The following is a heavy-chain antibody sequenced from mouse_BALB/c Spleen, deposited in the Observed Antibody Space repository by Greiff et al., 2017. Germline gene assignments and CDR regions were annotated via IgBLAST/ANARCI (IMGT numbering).Heavy chain of an antibody. V-gene: IGHV1-80*01. Sequence: VKLVESGAELVRPGSSVKISCKASGYAFSSYWMNWVKQRPGQGLEWIGQIYPGDGDTNYNGKFKGKATLTADKSSSTAYMQLSSLTSEDSAVYFCARKEGSHYALDYGGQGTSVTVSS. CDR3: ARKEGSHYALDY. J-gene: IGHJ4*01. CDR2: IYPGDGDT. CDR1: GYAFSSYW.